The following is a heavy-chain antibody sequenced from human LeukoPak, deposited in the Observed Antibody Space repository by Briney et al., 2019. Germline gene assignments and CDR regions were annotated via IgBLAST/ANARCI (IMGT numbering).Heavy chain of an antibody. Sequence: GGSLRLSCAASGFTFSSYDMHWVRQATGKGLEWVSAIGTAGDTYYPGSVKGRFTISRENAKNSLYLQMNSLRAGDTAVYYCARGYYGSGRAHFDYWGQGTLVTVSS. CDR2: IGTAGDT. CDR1: GFTFSSYD. J-gene: IGHJ4*02. CDR3: ARGYYGSGRAHFDY. V-gene: IGHV3-13*01. D-gene: IGHD3-10*01.